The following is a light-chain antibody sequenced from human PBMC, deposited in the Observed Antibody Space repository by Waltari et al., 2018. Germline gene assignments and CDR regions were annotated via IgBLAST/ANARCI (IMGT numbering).Light chain of an antibody. J-gene: IGKJ3*01. Sequence: DIQMTQSPSSLSASVGDRVTITCQASQSITNYLNWYQQKPGTAPKLLIHDASNLETGVPSRFSGSQSGTHFTLTISSLQPEDVATYYCQRYDNLPIFAFGPGTKVDIK. CDR1: QSITNY. V-gene: IGKV1-33*01. CDR2: DAS. CDR3: QRYDNLPIFA.